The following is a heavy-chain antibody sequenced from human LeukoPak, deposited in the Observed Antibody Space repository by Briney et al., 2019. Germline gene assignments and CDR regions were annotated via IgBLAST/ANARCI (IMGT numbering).Heavy chain of an antibody. CDR2: ISYDGSNK. Sequence: GGSLRLSCAASGFTFSSYGMHWVRQAPGKGLEWVAVISYDGSNKYYADSVKGRFTISRDNSKNTLYLQMSSLRAEDTAVYYCAKDLYCSSTSCYDPYCYYYGMDVWGQGTTVTVSS. CDR3: AKDLYCSSTSCYDPYCYYYGMDV. D-gene: IGHD2-2*01. J-gene: IGHJ6*02. V-gene: IGHV3-30*18. CDR1: GFTFSSYG.